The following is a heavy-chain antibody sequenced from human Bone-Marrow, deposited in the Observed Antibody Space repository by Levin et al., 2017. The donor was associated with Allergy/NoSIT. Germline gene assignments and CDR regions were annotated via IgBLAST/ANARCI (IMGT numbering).Heavy chain of an antibody. CDR1: GGSFSGYY. V-gene: IGHV4-34*01. Sequence: SETLSLTCAVYGGSFSGYYWSWIRQPPGKGLEWIGEINHSGSTNYNPSLKSRVTISVDTSKNQFSLKLSSVTAADTAVYYCARLWVDTAMVTPDYYYGMDVWGQGTTVTVSS. J-gene: IGHJ6*02. CDR2: INHSGST. D-gene: IGHD5-18*01. CDR3: ARLWVDTAMVTPDYYYGMDV.